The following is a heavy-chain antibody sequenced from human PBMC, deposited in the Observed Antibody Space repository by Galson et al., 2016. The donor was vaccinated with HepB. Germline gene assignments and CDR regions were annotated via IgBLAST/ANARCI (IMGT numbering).Heavy chain of an antibody. CDR2: IWYDGSNE. V-gene: IGHV3-33*01. Sequence: SLRLSCAASGFTFSTYGMHWVRQAPGKGLEWVALIWYDGSNEYYAESVEGRFTISRDNSKNTLYLQMDSLRAEDTAVYYCARDDQDWIQLWFVMDVWGKGTTFTVSS. D-gene: IGHD5-18*01. CDR3: ARDDQDWIQLWFVMDV. J-gene: IGHJ6*03. CDR1: GFTFSTYG.